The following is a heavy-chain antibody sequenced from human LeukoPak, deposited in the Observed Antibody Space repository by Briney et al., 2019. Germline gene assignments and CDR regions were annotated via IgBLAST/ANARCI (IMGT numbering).Heavy chain of an antibody. J-gene: IGHJ4*02. D-gene: IGHD4/OR15-4a*01. CDR3: ARRAGAYSHPYDY. CDR2: IQKDGSQK. V-gene: IGHV3-7*01. CDR1: EFTFSNYW. Sequence: GGSLRLSCAASEFTFSNYWMSWVRQAPGKGLEWVASIQKDGSQKYYLESVKGRFTISRDNTKNSLYLQMNSLRAEDTAVYYCARRAGAYSHPYDYWGQGTLVTVSS.